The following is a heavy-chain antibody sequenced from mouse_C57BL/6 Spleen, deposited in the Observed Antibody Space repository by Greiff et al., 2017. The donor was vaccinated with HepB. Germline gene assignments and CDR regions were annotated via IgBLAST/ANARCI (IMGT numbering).Heavy chain of an antibody. J-gene: IGHJ1*03. CDR2: IWRGGST. D-gene: IGHD2-3*01. V-gene: IGHV2-5*01. Sequence: VKLQESGPGLVQPSQSLSITCTVSGFSLTSYGVHWVRQSPGKGLEWLGVIWRGGSTDYNAAFMSRLSITKDNSKSQVFFKMNSLQADDTAIYYCAKNQIYDGYYLDVWGTGTTVTVSS. CDR3: AKNQIYDGYYLDV. CDR1: GFSLTSYG.